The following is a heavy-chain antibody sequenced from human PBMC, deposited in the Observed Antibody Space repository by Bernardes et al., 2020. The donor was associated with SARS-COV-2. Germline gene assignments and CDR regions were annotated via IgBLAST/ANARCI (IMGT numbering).Heavy chain of an antibody. D-gene: IGHD2-21*01. J-gene: IGHJ3*02. CDR1: GYSFTSYW. CDR2: IYLGDSDT. Sequence: GESLQISCNGSGYSFTSYWIGWVRQMPGKGLSWMGIIYLGDSDTRYSPSFQGQVTISVDKSISTAYLQWSSLKASDTAMYYCARGKTPTVVVMGGRDDDAFDIWGQETMVIVSS. CDR3: ARGKTPTVVVMGGRDDDAFDI. V-gene: IGHV5-51*01.